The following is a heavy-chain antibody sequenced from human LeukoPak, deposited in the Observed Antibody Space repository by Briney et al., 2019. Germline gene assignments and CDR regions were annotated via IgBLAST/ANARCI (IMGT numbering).Heavy chain of an antibody. J-gene: IGHJ5*02. CDR2: INPNSGGT. D-gene: IGHD2-2*02. Sequence: GASVKVSCKASGYTFTGYYMHWVRQAPGQGLEWMGWINPNSGGTNYAQKFQGRVTMTRDTSISTAYMKLSRLRSDDTAVYYCARQIVVVPAAISAADILSFDPWGQGTLVTVSS. V-gene: IGHV1-2*02. CDR1: GYTFTGYY. CDR3: ARQIVVVPAAISAADILSFDP.